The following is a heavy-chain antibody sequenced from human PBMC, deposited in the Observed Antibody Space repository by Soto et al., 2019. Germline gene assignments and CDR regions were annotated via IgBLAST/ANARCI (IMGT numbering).Heavy chain of an antibody. D-gene: IGHD3-22*01. CDR3: TRTFVGSDYFSPDFDY. Sequence: EVQLVESGGDLVQPGGSLKLSCAASGFTFSGSAMHWVRQASGKGLEWVGHIRRRAKNYATVYAPSVKSTFIISRDDSKNAAYLQMNSLKTDDTAVYYCTRTFVGSDYFSPDFDYWGQGTLVTVSS. CDR1: GFTFSGSA. J-gene: IGHJ4*02. V-gene: IGHV3-73*02. CDR2: IRRRAKNYAT.